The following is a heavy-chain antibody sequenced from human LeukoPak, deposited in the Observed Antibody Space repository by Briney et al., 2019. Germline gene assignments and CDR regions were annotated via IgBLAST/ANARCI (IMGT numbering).Heavy chain of an antibody. CDR1: GFTFSSYW. V-gene: IGHV3-7*01. CDR3: VKVAKYYYGSETYYFFEH. Sequence: PGGSLRLSCAASGFTFSSYWMSWVRQAPGKGLEWVANIKQDGSEKYYVDSVKGRFTISRDNGKNSLDLQMNSLRVEDTGIYYCVKVAKYYYGSETYYFFEHWGQGTPVTASS. CDR2: IKQDGSEK. J-gene: IGHJ4*02. D-gene: IGHD3-10*01.